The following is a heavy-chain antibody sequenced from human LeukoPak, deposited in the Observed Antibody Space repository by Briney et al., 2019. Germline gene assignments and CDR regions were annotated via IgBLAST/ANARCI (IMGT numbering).Heavy chain of an antibody. J-gene: IGHJ4*02. D-gene: IGHD3-3*01. CDR1: GITFTDHG. CDR2: ISFSGGVT. CDR3: AKGFDFWRGLYYFDH. V-gene: IGHV3-23*01. Sequence: PGGSLRLSCAASGITFTDHGLSWVRGAPGKGLEWVSSISFSGGVTLYADSVKGRFVISRDNSRSRVYLEMNRLRAEDTAVYYCAKGFDFWRGLYYFDHWGQGTLVTVSS.